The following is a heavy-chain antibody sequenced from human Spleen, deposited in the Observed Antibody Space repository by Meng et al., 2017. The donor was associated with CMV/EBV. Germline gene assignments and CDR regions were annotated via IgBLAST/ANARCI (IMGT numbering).Heavy chain of an antibody. Sequence: ASVKVSCKASGNTFTNYYVHWVRQAPGQGLEWMGIFNPTGGSTSYAQKFQGRVTMTRDTSTSTVYMELSSLRSEDTAVYYCARYPGVELGDPGPFDYWGQGTLVTVSS. CDR2: FNPTGGST. V-gene: IGHV1-46*01. J-gene: IGHJ4*02. D-gene: IGHD2-21*01. CDR1: GNTFTNYY. CDR3: ARYPGVELGDPGPFDY.